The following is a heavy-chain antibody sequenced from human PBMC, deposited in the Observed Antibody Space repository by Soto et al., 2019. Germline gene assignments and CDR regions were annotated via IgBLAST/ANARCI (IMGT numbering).Heavy chain of an antibody. CDR2: IYWDDDK. CDR1: GFSLSSTRMA. Sequence: QITLKESGPTLVKPTQTLTLTCTFSGFSLSSTRMAVGWIRQPPGKALEWLALIYWDDDKRYSPFLKSRLTNXXXHXXTHVVLTMSNMDPVDTARYYCAHIVVAGLGYYFDYWGQGTLVTVSS. V-gene: IGHV2-5*02. CDR3: AHIVVAGLGYYFDY. J-gene: IGHJ4*02. D-gene: IGHD6-19*01.